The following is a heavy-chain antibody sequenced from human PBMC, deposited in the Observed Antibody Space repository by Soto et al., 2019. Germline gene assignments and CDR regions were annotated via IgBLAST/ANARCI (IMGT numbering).Heavy chain of an antibody. CDR2: IYYSGST. J-gene: IGHJ6*03. CDR1: GGSISSYY. V-gene: IGHV4-59*01. CDR3: ARCMDYYYYYMDV. Sequence: SETLSLTCTVSGGSISSYYWSWIRQPPGKGLEWIGYIYYSGSTNYNPSLKSRVTISVDTSKNQFSLKLSSVTAADTAVYYCARCMDYYYYYMDVWGKGTTVTVSS.